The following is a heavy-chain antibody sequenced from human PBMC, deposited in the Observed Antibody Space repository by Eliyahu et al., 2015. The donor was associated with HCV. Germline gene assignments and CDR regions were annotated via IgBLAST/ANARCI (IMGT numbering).Heavy chain of an antibody. CDR2: ISAYNGNT. Sequence: QVQLVQSGAEVKKPGASVKVSCKASGYTFTSYXISWVRQAPGQGLEWMGWISAYNGNTNYAQKLQGRVTMTTDTSTSTAYMELRSLRSDVTAVYYCARVHIVVVVAATPGWFDPWGQGTLVTVSS. J-gene: IGHJ5*02. CDR3: ARVHIVVVVAATPGWFDP. D-gene: IGHD2-15*01. V-gene: IGHV1-18*01. CDR1: GYTFTSYX.